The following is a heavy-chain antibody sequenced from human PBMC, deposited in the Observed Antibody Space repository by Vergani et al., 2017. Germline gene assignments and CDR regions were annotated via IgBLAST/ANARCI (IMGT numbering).Heavy chain of an antibody. CDR3: ARGSIVGVPDAFDI. Sequence: EVQLVETGGGLIQPGGSLRLSCAASGFTVISNYMSWVRQAPGKGLEWVSVIYSGGSTYYADSVKGRFTISRDNSKNTLYLQMNSLRAEDTAVYYCARGSIVGVPDAFDIWGQGTMVTVSS. D-gene: IGHD1-26*01. J-gene: IGHJ3*02. V-gene: IGHV3-53*02. CDR1: GFTVISNY. CDR2: IYSGGST.